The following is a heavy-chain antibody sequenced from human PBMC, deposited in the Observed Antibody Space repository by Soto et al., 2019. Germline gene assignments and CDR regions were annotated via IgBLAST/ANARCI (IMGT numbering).Heavy chain of an antibody. CDR1: GFTFRSHG. J-gene: IGHJ4*01. V-gene: IGHV3-33*01. CDR2: IWYDGSNE. CDR3: ARGGESSSWYYFDF. D-gene: IGHD6-13*01. Sequence: QVQLVESGGGVVQPGRSLSLSCAASGFTFRSHGMHWVRQAPGKGLEWVAVIWYDGSNEFHADSVKGRFAISRDNSKNTLYLQMNSLRVEDTAVYYCARGGESSSWYYFDFWGYGTLVTVSS.